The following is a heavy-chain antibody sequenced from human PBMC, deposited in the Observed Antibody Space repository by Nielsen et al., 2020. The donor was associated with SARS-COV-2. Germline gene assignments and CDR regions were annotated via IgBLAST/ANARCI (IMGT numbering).Heavy chain of an antibody. CDR1: GFTFSSYG. D-gene: IGHD1-26*01. CDR3: ARSRSGSYASPFDY. CDR2: ISGSGGRT. J-gene: IGHJ4*02. Sequence: GESLKISCAASGFTFSSYGMHWVRQAPGKGLEWVSSISGSGGRTYYADSVKGRFTISRDNSKNTLYLQMNSLRAEDTAVYYCARSRSGSYASPFDYWGQGTLVTVSS. V-gene: IGHV3-NL1*01.